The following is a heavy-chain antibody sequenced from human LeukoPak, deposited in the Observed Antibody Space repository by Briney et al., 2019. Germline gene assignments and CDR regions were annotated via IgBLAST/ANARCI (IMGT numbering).Heavy chain of an antibody. J-gene: IGHJ6*02. V-gene: IGHV3-21*01. Sequence: GGSLRLSCAASGFTFSSYSMNWVRQAPGNGLEWVSSISSSSSYIYYADSVKGRFTISRDNAKNSLYLQMNSLRAEDTAVYYCARRIRELVRTYHYYGMDVWGQGTTVTVSS. CDR1: GFTFSSYS. CDR2: ISSSSSYI. CDR3: ARRIRELVRTYHYYGMDV. D-gene: IGHD6-6*01.